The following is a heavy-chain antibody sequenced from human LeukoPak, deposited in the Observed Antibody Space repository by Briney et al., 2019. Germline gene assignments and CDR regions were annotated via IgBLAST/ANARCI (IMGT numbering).Heavy chain of an antibody. Sequence: PGGSLRLSCAASGFTFSSYSMMWVRQAPGKGLEWVSYISSSSTTIHYADSVKGRFTISRDNAKKSLYLQMNSLRAEDTAVYYCARGKFDSSGYYIDYWGQGTLVTVSS. J-gene: IGHJ4*02. D-gene: IGHD3-22*01. CDR3: ARGKFDSSGYYIDY. CDR1: GFTFSSYS. V-gene: IGHV3-48*04. CDR2: ISSSSTTI.